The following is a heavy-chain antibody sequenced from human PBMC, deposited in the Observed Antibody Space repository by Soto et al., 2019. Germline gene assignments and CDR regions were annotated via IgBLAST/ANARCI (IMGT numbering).Heavy chain of an antibody. CDR3: ARERREYCTNGVCRWFDP. D-gene: IGHD2-8*01. V-gene: IGHV1-3*01. Sequence: ASVKVSCKASGYTFTSYAMHWVRQAPGQRLEWMRWINAGNGNTKYSQKFQGRVTITRDTSASTAYMELSSLRSEDTAVYYCARERREYCTNGVCRWFDPWGQGTLVTVSS. J-gene: IGHJ5*02. CDR1: GYTFTSYA. CDR2: INAGNGNT.